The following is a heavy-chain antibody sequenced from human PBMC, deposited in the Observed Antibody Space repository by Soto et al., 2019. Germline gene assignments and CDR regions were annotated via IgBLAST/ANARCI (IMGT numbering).Heavy chain of an antibody. CDR1: GGSISSSSYY. CDR2: IYYSGST. D-gene: IGHD6-19*01. CDR3: ASEAAVAGTQNYGMDV. V-gene: IGHV4-39*01. Sequence: SETLSLTCTVSGGSISSSSYYWGWIRQPPGKGLEWIGSIYYSGSTYYNPSLKSRVTISVDTSKNQFSLKLGSVTAADTAVYYCASEAAVAGTQNYGMDVWGQGTTVTVSS. J-gene: IGHJ6*02.